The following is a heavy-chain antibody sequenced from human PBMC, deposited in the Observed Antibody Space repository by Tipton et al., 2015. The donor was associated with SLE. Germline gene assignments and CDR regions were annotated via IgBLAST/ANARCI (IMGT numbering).Heavy chain of an antibody. J-gene: IGHJ4*02. D-gene: IGHD1-26*01. Sequence: SLRLSCAASGFTFSNYGMNWVRQAPGKGLEWVSGIIGNGGSTYYADSVKGRFTISRDNARNTLYLQMNSLRAEDTAVYYCAGEFKSGYWGQGTLVTASS. CDR1: GFTFSNYG. CDR3: AGEFKSGY. V-gene: IGHV3-23*01. CDR2: IIGNGGST.